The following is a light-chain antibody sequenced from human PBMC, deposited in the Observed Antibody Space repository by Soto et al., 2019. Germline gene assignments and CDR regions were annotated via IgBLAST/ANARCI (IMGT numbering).Light chain of an antibody. Sequence: SYELTQPPSVSVSPGQTASITCSGDKLGDKYACWYQQKPGQSPVLVIYQDSKRPSGIPERFSGSNSGNTATLTISGTQAMDEADYYCQAWDSSTAWRGYVFGTGTKVTVL. CDR2: QDS. J-gene: IGLJ1*01. CDR1: KLGDKY. V-gene: IGLV3-1*01. CDR3: QAWDSSTAWRGYV.